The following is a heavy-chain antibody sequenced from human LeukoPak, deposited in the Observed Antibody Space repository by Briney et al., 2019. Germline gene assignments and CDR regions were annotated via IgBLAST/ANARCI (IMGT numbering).Heavy chain of an antibody. Sequence: PGGSLRLSCAASGFTFSDYTMTWVRQAPGKGLEWVGFIASETYGGTAEYAASVKGRFTISRDDSKSIAYLQMNSLKTEDTAVYYCTRDQTPCYWGQGTLVTVSS. CDR3: TRDQTPCY. V-gene: IGHV3-49*04. J-gene: IGHJ4*02. CDR1: GFTFSDYT. CDR2: IASETYGGTA.